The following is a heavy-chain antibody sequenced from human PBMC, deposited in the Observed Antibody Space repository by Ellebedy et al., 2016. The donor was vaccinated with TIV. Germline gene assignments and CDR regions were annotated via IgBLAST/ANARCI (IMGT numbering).Heavy chain of an antibody. V-gene: IGHV3-7*01. D-gene: IGHD1-26*01. Sequence: PGGSLRLSCAASGFTFSNYWMNWVRQAPGKGLEWVANINQDGSEKYYVDSVKGRFTISRDNAKNSLYLQMNSLIAEDTAVYYCAAALIVGATGRNMDVWGQGTTVTVSS. CDR1: GFTFSNYW. CDR2: INQDGSEK. J-gene: IGHJ6*02. CDR3: AAALIVGATGRNMDV.